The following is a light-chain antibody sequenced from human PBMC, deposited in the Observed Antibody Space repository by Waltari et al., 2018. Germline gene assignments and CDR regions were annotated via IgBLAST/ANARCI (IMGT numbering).Light chain of an antibody. CDR1: QGIGSD. CDR3: LQHKSFPRT. CDR2: GAS. J-gene: IGKJ1*01. Sequence: DIQMTQSPSSLSASVGDRVTITCRASQGIGSDLGWYQQKSGKAPKRLIYGASTLDVGFPSRFSGSASGTDFTLSISSLQPEDFATYYCLQHKSFPRTFGQGTKVE. V-gene: IGKV1-17*01.